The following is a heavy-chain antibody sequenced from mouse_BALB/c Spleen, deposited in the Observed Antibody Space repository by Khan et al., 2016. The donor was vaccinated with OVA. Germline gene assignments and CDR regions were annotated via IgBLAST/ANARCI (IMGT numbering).Heavy chain of an antibody. Sequence: QIQLVQSGPGLVQPSQSLSITCTVSGFSLNNYSVHWVRQSPGKGLEWLGVIWSAGSTDYNAAFMSRMTNNKDNSRDHIFFTLNSLQPNDTAIYCCARRGYDYGRGALFAYWGQGTLVTVSA. CDR1: GFSLNNYS. J-gene: IGHJ3*01. CDR3: ARRGYDYGRGALFAY. CDR2: IWSAGST. D-gene: IGHD2-4*01. V-gene: IGHV2-2*02.